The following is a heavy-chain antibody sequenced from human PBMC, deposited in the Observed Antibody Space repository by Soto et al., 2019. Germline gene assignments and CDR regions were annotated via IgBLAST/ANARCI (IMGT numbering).Heavy chain of an antibody. CDR1: GVYVNNVNW. CDR2: IHSSGGS. CDR3: ATRDATPLEPIS. V-gene: IGHV4-4*02. D-gene: IGHD1-1*01. J-gene: IGHJ4*02. Sequence: SETQSLTYVVSGVYVNNVNWWTWVPQPPEKGLEWVGEIHSSGGSNYNSSLNGRVTMSFDKSKNHFILNLNSVTAADTAVYFCATRDATPLEPISWGQGILVTVSS.